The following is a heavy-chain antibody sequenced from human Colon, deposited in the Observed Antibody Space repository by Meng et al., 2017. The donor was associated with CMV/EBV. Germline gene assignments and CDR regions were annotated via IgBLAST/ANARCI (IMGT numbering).Heavy chain of an antibody. CDR3: ARDWEAAWNTVITDC. V-gene: IGHV1-18*01. CDR1: GYHFSRYG. D-gene: IGHD1/OR15-1a*01. J-gene: IGHJ4*02. Sequence: SGYHFSRYGISWLRQAPGPGLKWMGWISAHSGDTWLISPFKQRVLLTTDTASSTAHMALTDLTSDDTAVYYCARDWEAAWNTVITDCWGQGTLVTVSS. CDR2: ISAHSGDT.